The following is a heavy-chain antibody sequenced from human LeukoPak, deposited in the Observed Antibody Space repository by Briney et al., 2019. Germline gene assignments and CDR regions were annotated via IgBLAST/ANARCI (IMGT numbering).Heavy chain of an antibody. Sequence: ASVKLSCKASGYTFTSYYMHWVRQAPGPGLEWMGIINPSGGSTSYAQKFQGRVTMTRDTSTSTVYMELSSLRSEDTAVYYCARDPPYSSVARRFDYWGQGTLVIVSS. CDR1: GYTFTSYY. CDR2: INPSGGST. J-gene: IGHJ4*02. V-gene: IGHV1-46*01. CDR3: ARDPPYSSVARRFDY. D-gene: IGHD6-19*01.